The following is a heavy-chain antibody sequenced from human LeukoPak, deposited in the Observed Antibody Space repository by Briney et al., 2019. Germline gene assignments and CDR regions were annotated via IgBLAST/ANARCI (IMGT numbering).Heavy chain of an antibody. CDR3: AREIRRQWLKRLWGAFDY. CDR1: GFTFSSYA. Sequence: GGSLRLSCAASGFTFSSYAMGWVRQAPGKGLEWVSTISDSGRNTYYADSVKGRFTISRDNAKNSLYLQVNSLRAEDTAVYYCAREIRRQWLKRLWGAFDYWGQGTLVTVSS. D-gene: IGHD6-19*01. J-gene: IGHJ4*02. V-gene: IGHV3-23*01. CDR2: ISDSGRNT.